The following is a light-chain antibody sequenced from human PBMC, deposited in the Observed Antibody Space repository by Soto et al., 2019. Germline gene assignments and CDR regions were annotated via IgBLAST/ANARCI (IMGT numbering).Light chain of an antibody. CDR2: AAS. CDR1: QNIDIY. Sequence: DIQMTQSPSSLSASVGDRVTITCRASQNIDIYLTWYQQKSGKAPKLLIYAASSLQSGVPSRFSGSGSGTDYTLTISSLQPEDIATYYCQQSYSNLRTFGGGTKVEVK. J-gene: IGKJ4*01. CDR3: QQSYSNLRT. V-gene: IGKV1-39*01.